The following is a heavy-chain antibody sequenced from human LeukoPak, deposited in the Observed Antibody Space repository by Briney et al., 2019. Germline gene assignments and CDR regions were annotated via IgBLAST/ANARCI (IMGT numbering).Heavy chain of an antibody. CDR3: ARAYGSGSSDMDV. D-gene: IGHD3-10*01. CDR1: GYTFTGYY. CDR2: INPNSGNT. V-gene: IGHV1-8*02. Sequence: ASVKVSCTASGYTFTGYYMHWVRQAPGQGLEWMGWINPNSGNTGYAQKFQGRVTMTRNTSISTAYMELSSLRSEDTAVYYCARAYGSGSSDMDVWGQGTTVTVSS. J-gene: IGHJ6*02.